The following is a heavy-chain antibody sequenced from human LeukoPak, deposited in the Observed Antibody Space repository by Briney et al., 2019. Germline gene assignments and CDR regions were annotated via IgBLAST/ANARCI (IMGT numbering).Heavy chain of an antibody. CDR3: ARDQPLRLALFDY. J-gene: IGHJ4*02. CDR2: ISSSSTTI. V-gene: IGHV3-48*01. CDR1: GFTFSIFS. Sequence: TGGSLRLSCAASGFTFSIFSVNWVRQAPGKGLEWVSYISSSSTTIYYADSVKGRFTISRDNAKNSLYLQMNSLGAEDTAVYYCARDQPLRLALFDYWGQGTLVTVSS. D-gene: IGHD3-3*02.